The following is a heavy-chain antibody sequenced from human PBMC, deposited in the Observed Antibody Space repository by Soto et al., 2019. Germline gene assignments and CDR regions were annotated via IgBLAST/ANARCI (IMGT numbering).Heavy chain of an antibody. CDR3: PRRDRVVVEGRWFDP. CDR2: VHHSGRT. V-gene: IGHV4-38-2*01. CDR1: GYSISSGYH. J-gene: IGHJ5*02. Sequence: SDTLSLTSADSGYSISSGYHWGWIRQPPGKELEWLGSVHHSGRTDYNPFLKSRLTISVNKSKNRFSLDLTSATAADTAVYYCPRRDRVVVEGRWFDPWGQGTLVTVSS. D-gene: IGHD2-15*01.